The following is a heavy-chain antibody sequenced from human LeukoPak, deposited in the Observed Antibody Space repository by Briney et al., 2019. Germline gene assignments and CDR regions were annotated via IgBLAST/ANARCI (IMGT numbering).Heavy chain of an antibody. CDR2: IKQDGSEK. V-gene: IGHV3-7*01. CDR3: ARSPGYSSSWPDWFDP. CDR1: VFTFSSYW. Sequence: GGSLRLSCAAPVFTFSSYWMSWVRQAPGKGLEWVANIKQDGSEKYYVDSVKGRFTISRDNAKNSLYLQMNSLRAEDTAVYYCARSPGYSSSWPDWFDPWGQGTLVTVSS. J-gene: IGHJ5*02. D-gene: IGHD6-13*01.